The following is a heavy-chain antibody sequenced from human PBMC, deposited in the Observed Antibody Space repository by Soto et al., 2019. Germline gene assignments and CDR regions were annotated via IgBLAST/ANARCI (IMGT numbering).Heavy chain of an antibody. CDR3: ERDSGYGSGASVKHYLDY. Sequence: GSLRLTCAASGXTFGSYCMSWVRQAPGKGLEWLATIKMDASEKKYVDSVKGRFTMYRDNAKNSLYLQMDSLRAEDTAFYYCERDSGYGSGASVKHYLDYWGHGTLGPVSS. V-gene: IGHV3-7*01. D-gene: IGHD3-10*01. CDR2: IKMDASEK. J-gene: IGHJ4*01. CDR1: GXTFGSYC.